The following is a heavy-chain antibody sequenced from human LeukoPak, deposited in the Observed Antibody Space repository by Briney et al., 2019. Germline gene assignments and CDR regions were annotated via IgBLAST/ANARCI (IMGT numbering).Heavy chain of an antibody. CDR2: IIPIFGTA. Sequence: SVKVSCKASGGTFSSYAISWMRQAPGQGLEWIGGIIPIFGTANYAQKFQGRVTITTDESTSTAYMELSSLRSEDTAVYYCARESMNYYDSSGYTAYDYWGQGTLVTVSS. CDR1: GGTFSSYA. V-gene: IGHV1-69*05. J-gene: IGHJ4*02. D-gene: IGHD3-22*01. CDR3: ARESMNYYDSSGYTAYDY.